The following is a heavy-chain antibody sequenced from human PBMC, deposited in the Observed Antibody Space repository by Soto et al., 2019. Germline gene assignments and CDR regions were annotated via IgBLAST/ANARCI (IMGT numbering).Heavy chain of an antibody. V-gene: IGHV3-21*01. CDR1: GFTFSSYA. Sequence: NPGGSLRLSCAASGFTFSSYAMNWVRQTQEKGLEWVSSIRSTSSYTHYSDSVKGRFTISRDNANNSLFLQMNSLRAEDTATYYCARDLALAGNYWGQGVLVTVSS. D-gene: IGHD6-19*01. CDR2: IRSTSSYT. J-gene: IGHJ4*02. CDR3: ARDLALAGNY.